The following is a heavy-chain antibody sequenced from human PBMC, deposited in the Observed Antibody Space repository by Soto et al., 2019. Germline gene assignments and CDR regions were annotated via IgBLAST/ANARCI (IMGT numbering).Heavy chain of an antibody. Sequence: GGSLRLSCAASGFTFNTYAMTWVRQAPGKGLEWVSAISDFGNNTYYADSAKGRFTISRDTSKNTLYLQMNSLRAEDTAVYYCAKIHYGYGGIDYWGQGALVTVSS. CDR2: ISDFGNNT. CDR3: AKIHYGYGGIDY. V-gene: IGHV3-23*01. CDR1: GFTFNTYA. J-gene: IGHJ4*02. D-gene: IGHD4-17*01.